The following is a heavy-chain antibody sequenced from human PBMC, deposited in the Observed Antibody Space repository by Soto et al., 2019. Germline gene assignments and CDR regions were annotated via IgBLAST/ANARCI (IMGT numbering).Heavy chain of an antibody. Sequence: GGSLRLSCAASGFTFTRFSMNWVRQAPGKGLEWVSSISSTTNYIYYGDSMKGRFTISRDNAKNSLYLQMNSLRAEDTAVYYCARGGQAHLRYFDWLPYYYYGMDVWGQGTTVTVSS. J-gene: IGHJ6*02. CDR3: ARGGQAHLRYFDWLPYYYYGMDV. CDR1: GFTFTRFS. V-gene: IGHV3-21*06. D-gene: IGHD3-9*01. CDR2: ISSTTNYI.